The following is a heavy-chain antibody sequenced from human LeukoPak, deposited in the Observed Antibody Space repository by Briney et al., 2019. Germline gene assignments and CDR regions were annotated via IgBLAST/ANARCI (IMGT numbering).Heavy chain of an antibody. J-gene: IGHJ4*02. Sequence: PSETLSLTCTVSGGSISSSSYYWGWIRQPPGKGLEWIGSIYYSGSTYYNPSLKSRVTISVDTSKNQFSLKLSSVTAADTAVYYCARRSPREIDYWGQGTLVTVS. V-gene: IGHV4-39*01. CDR2: IYYSGST. CDR1: GGSISSSSYY. D-gene: IGHD1-26*01. CDR3: ARRSPREIDY.